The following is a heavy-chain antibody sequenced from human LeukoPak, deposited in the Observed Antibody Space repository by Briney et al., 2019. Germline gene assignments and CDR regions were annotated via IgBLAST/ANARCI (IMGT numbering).Heavy chain of an antibody. J-gene: IGHJ6*02. CDR3: ARKLWGHGMDV. CDR1: GFTFSSCD. D-gene: IGHD3-10*01. Sequence: GGSLRLSCAASGFTFSSCDMHWVRQPTGKGLEWVSGIGTAGDTHYVDSVKGRFTISRENAKNSMYLQMNSLRAGDTAVYYCARKLWGHGMDVWGQGTTVTVSS. V-gene: IGHV3-13*04. CDR2: IGTAGDT.